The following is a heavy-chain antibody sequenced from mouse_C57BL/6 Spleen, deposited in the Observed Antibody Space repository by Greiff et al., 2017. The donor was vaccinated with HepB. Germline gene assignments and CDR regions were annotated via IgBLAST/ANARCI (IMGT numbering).Heavy chain of an antibody. D-gene: IGHD1-1*01. CDR1: GYTFTAYE. Sequence: VQLVESGAELVRPGASVTLYCKASGYTFTAYEMHWVKQTPVHGLEWIGAIDPETGGTAYNQKFKGKAILTADKSSSTAYMELRSLTSEDSAVYYWTRGLRRWFAYWGQWTLVTVSA. CDR3: TRGLRRWFAY. J-gene: IGHJ3*01. V-gene: IGHV1-15*01. CDR2: IDPETGGT.